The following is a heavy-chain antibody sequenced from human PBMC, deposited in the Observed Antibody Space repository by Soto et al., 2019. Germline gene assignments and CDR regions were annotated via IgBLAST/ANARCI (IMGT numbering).Heavy chain of an antibody. CDR1: GFTFSSYE. J-gene: IGHJ4*02. V-gene: IGHV3-48*03. D-gene: IGHD3-9*01. CDR3: ARDASPYYDILTGYYYFDY. Sequence: GGSLRLSCAASGFTFSSYEMNWVRQAPGKGLEWVSYISSSGSTIYYADSVKGRFTISRDNAKNSLYLQMNSLRAEDTAVYYCARDASPYYDILTGYYYFDYWGQGTLVTVSS. CDR2: ISSSGSTI.